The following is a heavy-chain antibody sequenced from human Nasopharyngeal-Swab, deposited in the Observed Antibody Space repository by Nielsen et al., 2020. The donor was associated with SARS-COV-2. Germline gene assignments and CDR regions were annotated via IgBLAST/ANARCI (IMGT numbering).Heavy chain of an antibody. V-gene: IGHV1-46*01. CDR1: GYTFTSYY. D-gene: IGHD3-10*01. J-gene: IGHJ6*02. CDR3: ARAGPNYGSGSSLAYYYGMDV. CDR2: INPSGGST. Sequence: ASVKVSCKASGYTFTSYYMHWVRQAPGQGLEWMGIINPSGGSTSYAQKFQGRVTMTRDTSTSTVYTELSSLRSEDTAVYYCARAGPNYGSGSSLAYYYGMDVWGQGTTVTVSS.